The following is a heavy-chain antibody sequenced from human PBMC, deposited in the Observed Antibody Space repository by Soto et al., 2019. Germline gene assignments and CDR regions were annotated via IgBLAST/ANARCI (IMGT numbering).Heavy chain of an antibody. V-gene: IGHV3-23*01. J-gene: IGHJ6*02. Sequence: LRLSCAASGFTFRSYAMSWVRQAPGKGLEWVSAISGSGGSTYYADSVKGRFTISRDNSKNTLYLQMNSLRAEDTAVYHCAKGRPYNDFWSGYFEYYYYDMDVWGQGTTVTVSS. D-gene: IGHD3-3*01. CDR2: ISGSGGST. CDR1: GFTFRSYA. CDR3: AKGRPYNDFWSGYFEYYYYDMDV.